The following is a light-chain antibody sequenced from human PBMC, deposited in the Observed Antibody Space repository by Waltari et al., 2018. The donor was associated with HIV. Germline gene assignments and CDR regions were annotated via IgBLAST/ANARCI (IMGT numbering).Light chain of an antibody. CDR2: GVS. CDR1: SRDIGGYDY. V-gene: IGLV2-14*01. Sequence: QSALTPPASVSGSPGQSITISCTGTSRDIGGYDYVPSYQQHPGKAPKLLIYGVSSRPSGVSNRFSGSRSGNTASLTISGLQADDEAHYYCSAYTTYSPLAVFGGGTKLTVL. CDR3: SAYTTYSPLAV. J-gene: IGLJ2*01.